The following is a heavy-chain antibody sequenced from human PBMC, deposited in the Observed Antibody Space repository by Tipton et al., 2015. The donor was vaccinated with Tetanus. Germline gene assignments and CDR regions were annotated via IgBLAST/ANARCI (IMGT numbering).Heavy chain of an antibody. V-gene: IGHV3-49*04. Sequence: SLRLSCRTSGFTFGANAMSWVRQAPGKGLEWVGFIGSKGTTKYAASVKGRFIISRDNSENTAYLQLNSLKREDTAVYYCTAGGHWGRGTLVTVSS. CDR2: IGSKGTT. D-gene: IGHD3-10*01. J-gene: IGHJ4*02. CDR1: GFTFGANA. CDR3: TAGGH.